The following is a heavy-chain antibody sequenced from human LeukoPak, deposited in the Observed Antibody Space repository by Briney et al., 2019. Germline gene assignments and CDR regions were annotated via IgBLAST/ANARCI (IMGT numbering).Heavy chain of an antibody. V-gene: IGHV1-69*06. D-gene: IGHD3-10*01. CDR3: ARTTFGEGFMDV. CDR1: GGTFSSYA. J-gene: IGHJ6*04. CDR2: IIPIFGTA. Sequence: SVKVSCKASGGTFSSYAISWVRQAPGQGLEWMGGIIPIFGTANYAQRFQGRVTITADKSTSTAYMELSSLRSEDTAVYYCARTTFGEGFMDVCGKGTTVTVSS.